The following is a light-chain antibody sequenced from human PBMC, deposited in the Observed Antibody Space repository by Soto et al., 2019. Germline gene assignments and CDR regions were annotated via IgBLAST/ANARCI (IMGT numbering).Light chain of an antibody. V-gene: IGKV3-15*01. CDR3: QQYNTWPRT. J-gene: IGKJ1*01. Sequence: ETVTTQSPATLSVSPGERATLSCRASQSISSDLAWYQQKPGQAPRLLIFGASTRATTIPPRFTGSRSGTEFTLTISSLQSEDFAVYYCQQYNTWPRTFGQGTRVESK. CDR1: QSISSD. CDR2: GAS.